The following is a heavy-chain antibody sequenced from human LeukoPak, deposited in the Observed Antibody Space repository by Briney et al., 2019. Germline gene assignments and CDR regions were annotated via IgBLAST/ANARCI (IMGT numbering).Heavy chain of an antibody. CDR1: GGSISSYY. V-gene: IGHV4-39*07. Sequence: SETLSLTCTVSGGSISSYYWGWIRQPPGKGLEWIGSIYYSGSTYYNPSLKSRVTISVDTSKNQFSLKLSSVTAADTAVYYCARSQRVIAVAGTGFDPWGQGTLVTVSS. CDR2: IYYSGST. J-gene: IGHJ5*02. D-gene: IGHD6-19*01. CDR3: ARSQRVIAVAGTGFDP.